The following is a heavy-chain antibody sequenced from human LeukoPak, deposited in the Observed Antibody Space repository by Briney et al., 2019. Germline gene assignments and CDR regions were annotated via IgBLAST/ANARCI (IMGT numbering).Heavy chain of an antibody. Sequence: GESLQISCKGSGYTFTNYWIGWVRQMPGKGLEWMGIMYPGDSNTRYSPSFQGQVTISVDKSISTAYLQWSSLKASDTAIYYCARHGGYDSSGYYNYWGQGTLVTVSS. CDR2: MYPGDSNT. CDR1: GYTFTNYW. V-gene: IGHV5-51*01. J-gene: IGHJ4*02. CDR3: ARHGGYDSSGYYNY. D-gene: IGHD3-22*01.